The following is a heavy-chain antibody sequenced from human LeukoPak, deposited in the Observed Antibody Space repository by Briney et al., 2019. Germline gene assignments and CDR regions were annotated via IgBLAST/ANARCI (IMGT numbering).Heavy chain of an antibody. CDR2: IYYSGST. D-gene: IGHD3-10*01. V-gene: IGHV4-59*01. J-gene: IGHJ3*02. Sequence: SETLSLTCTVSGGSISSYYWSWIRQPPGKGLEGIGYIYYSGSTNYNPSLKSRVTISVATSKNQFSLKLSSVTAADTAVYYCARDGITMVRGVINGAFDIWGQGTMVTVSS. CDR1: GGSISSYY. CDR3: ARDGITMVRGVINGAFDI.